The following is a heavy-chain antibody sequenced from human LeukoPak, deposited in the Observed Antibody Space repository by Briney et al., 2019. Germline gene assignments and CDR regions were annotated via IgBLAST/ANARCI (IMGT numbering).Heavy chain of an antibody. CDR2: ISGSGGST. CDR1: GGSISSSSYY. V-gene: IGHV3-23*01. D-gene: IGHD1-1*01. Sequence: ETLSLTCTVSGGSISSSSYYWGWIRQPPGKGLEWVSAISGSGGSTYYADSVKGRFTISRDNSKNTLYLQMNSLRVEDTAVYYCVRGGWYNWDADFDYWGQGTLVTVSS. CDR3: VRGGWYNWDADFDY. J-gene: IGHJ4*02.